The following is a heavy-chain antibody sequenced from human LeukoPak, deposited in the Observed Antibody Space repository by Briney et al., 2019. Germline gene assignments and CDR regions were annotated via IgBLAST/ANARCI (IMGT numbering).Heavy chain of an antibody. CDR1: GFTFSSYS. D-gene: IGHD6-13*01. V-gene: IGHV3-21*01. Sequence: GGSLRLSCAASGFTFSSYSMNWVRQAPGKGLEWVSSISSSSSYIYYADSVKGRFTISRDNAKNSLYLQMNSLRAEDTAVYYCARDGGQQLVHIDYWGQGTLVTVSS. J-gene: IGHJ4*02. CDR2: ISSSSSYI. CDR3: ARDGGQQLVHIDY.